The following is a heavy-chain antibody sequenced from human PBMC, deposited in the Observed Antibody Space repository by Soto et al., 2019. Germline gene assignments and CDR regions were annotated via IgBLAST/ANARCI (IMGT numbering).Heavy chain of an antibody. D-gene: IGHD3-10*01. Sequence: PSETLSLTCTVSGGSISSSSYYWGWIRQPPGKGLEWIGSIYYSGSIYYNPSLKSRVTISVDTSKNQFSLKLSSVTAADTAVYYCARQGLLWFGDPAPDAFDIWGQGTMVTVSS. CDR3: ARQGLLWFGDPAPDAFDI. CDR2: IYYSGSI. CDR1: GGSISSSSYY. V-gene: IGHV4-39*01. J-gene: IGHJ3*02.